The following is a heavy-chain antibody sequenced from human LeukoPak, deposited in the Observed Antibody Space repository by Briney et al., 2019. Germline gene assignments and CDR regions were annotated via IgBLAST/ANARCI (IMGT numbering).Heavy chain of an antibody. Sequence: GGSLRLSCAASGFTFSSYGMHWVRQAPGKGLEWVAVISYDGSNKYYADSVKGRFTISRDNSKNTLHLQMNSLRAEDTAIYYCAKGGGRDWPFDYWGQGTLVTVSS. CDR3: AKGGGRDWPFDY. CDR1: GFTFSSYG. CDR2: ISYDGSNK. J-gene: IGHJ4*02. D-gene: IGHD3-16*01. V-gene: IGHV3-30*12.